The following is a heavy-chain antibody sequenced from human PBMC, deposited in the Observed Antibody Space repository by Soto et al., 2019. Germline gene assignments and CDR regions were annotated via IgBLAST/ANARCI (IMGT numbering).Heavy chain of an antibody. J-gene: IGHJ6*02. D-gene: IGHD3-10*01. Sequence: LRLSCAASGFTFSDYYMSWIRQAPGKGLEWVSYISSSGSTIYYADSVKGRFTISRDNAKNSLYLQMNSLRAEDTAVYYCARDQASVYYYGAGDYNGMDVWGQGTTVTVSS. CDR3: ARDQASVYYYGAGDYNGMDV. CDR2: ISSSGSTI. CDR1: GFTFSDYY. V-gene: IGHV3-11*01.